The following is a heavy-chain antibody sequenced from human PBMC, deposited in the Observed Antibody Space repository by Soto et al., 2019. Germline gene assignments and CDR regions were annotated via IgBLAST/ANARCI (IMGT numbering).Heavy chain of an antibody. CDR2: IAWNSDII. J-gene: IGHJ4*02. CDR3: ARTGGRYSSAYFDY. V-gene: IGHV3-9*01. Sequence: GGSLRLSSAASGFKFEDYAMHWVRQAPGKGLEWVSGIAWNSDIIGYADSVKGRFTISRDNGKNSLYLQMNSLRPEDTAVYYCARTGGRYSSAYFDYWGQGTLVTVSS. D-gene: IGHD6-19*01. CDR1: GFKFEDYA.